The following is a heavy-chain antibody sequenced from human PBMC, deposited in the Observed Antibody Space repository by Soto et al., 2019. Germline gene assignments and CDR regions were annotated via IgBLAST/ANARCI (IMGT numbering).Heavy chain of an antibody. CDR1: GFTFSSYA. CDR3: AKDPYYDILTGYGLLDY. J-gene: IGHJ4*02. CDR2: ISGSGGST. Sequence: PGGSLRLSCSASGFTFSSYAMSWVRQAPGKGLEWVSAISGSGGSTYYADSVKGRFTISRDNSKNTLYLQMNSLRAEDTAVYYCAKDPYYDILTGYGLLDYWGQGTLVTVSS. V-gene: IGHV3-23*01. D-gene: IGHD3-9*01.